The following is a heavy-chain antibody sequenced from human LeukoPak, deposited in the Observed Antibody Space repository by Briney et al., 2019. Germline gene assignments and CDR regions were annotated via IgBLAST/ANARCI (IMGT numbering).Heavy chain of an antibody. J-gene: IGHJ4*02. CDR3: ARKDPDYDYVWGSYRH. CDR1: GFTVSSNY. CDR2: IYSGGST. Sequence: GGSLRLSCAASGFTVSSNYMCWVRQAPGKGLEWVSVIYSGGSTYYADSVKGRFTISRDNSKNTLYLQMNSLRAEDTAVYYCARKDPDYDYVWGSYRHWGQGTLVTVSS. V-gene: IGHV3-53*01. D-gene: IGHD3-16*02.